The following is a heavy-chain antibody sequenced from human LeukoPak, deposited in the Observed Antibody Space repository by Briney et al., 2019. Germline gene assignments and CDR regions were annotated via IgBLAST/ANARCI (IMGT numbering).Heavy chain of an antibody. CDR1: GGSISSSSYY. J-gene: IGHJ5*02. V-gene: IGHV4-39*01. Sequence: PSETLSLTCTVSGGSISSSSYYWGWIRQPPGKGLEWIGSIYYSGSTYYNPSLKSRVTISVDTSKNQFSLKLSSVTAADTAVYYCARHGMTTATSWFDPRGQGTLVTVSS. D-gene: IGHD4-17*01. CDR3: ARHGMTTATSWFDP. CDR2: IYYSGST.